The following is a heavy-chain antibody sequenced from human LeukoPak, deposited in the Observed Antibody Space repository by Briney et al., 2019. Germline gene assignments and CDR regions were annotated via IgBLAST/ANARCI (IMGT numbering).Heavy chain of an antibody. CDR2: MKEDGSDE. V-gene: IGHV3-7*03. D-gene: IGHD3-9*01. CDR1: EFSFSSST. Sequence: GGSLRLSCAAFEFSFSSSTMSWVRQAAGKGLEWVAKMKEDGSDEKYVDSVKGRFTISRDNAKKTLYLQMNSLRAEDTAVYYCARSIGLTGGGVDVWGQGTTVTVSS. J-gene: IGHJ6*02. CDR3: ARSIGLTGGGVDV.